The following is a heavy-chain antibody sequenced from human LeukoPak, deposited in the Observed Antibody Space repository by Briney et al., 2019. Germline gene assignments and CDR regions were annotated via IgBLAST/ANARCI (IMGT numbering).Heavy chain of an antibody. V-gene: IGHV1-2*02. Sequence: GASVKVSCKASGYTFTGYYMHWVRQAPGQGLEWMGWINPNSGGTNYAQKFQGRVTMTRDTSISTAYMELSRLRSDDTAVYYCARGAHVRMYDSNHNCFDPWAREPWSPSPQ. CDR2: INPNSGGT. CDR1: GYTFTGYY. CDR3: ARGAHVRMYDSNHNCFDP. J-gene: IGHJ5*02. D-gene: IGHD3-22*01.